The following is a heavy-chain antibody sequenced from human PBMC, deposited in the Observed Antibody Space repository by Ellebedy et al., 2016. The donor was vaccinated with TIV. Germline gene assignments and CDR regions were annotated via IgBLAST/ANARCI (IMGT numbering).Heavy chain of an antibody. V-gene: IGHV1-2*02. J-gene: IGHJ6*02. CDR1: GYTFTGYY. CDR2: INPNSGDT. D-gene: IGHD3-10*01. Sequence: AASVKVSCKASGYTFTGYYIHWVRQAPGHGLEWLGWINPNSGDTTYAQKLQGRLTMTTDTSTGTAYMELRSLTSDDTAVYFCAGERHYEAGSYNGLDVWGQGTTVIVSS. CDR3: AGERHYEAGSYNGLDV.